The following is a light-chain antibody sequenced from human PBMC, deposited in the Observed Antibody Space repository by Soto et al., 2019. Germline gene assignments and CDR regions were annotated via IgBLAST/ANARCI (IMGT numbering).Light chain of an antibody. CDR3: QQSYNSPQT. Sequence: DIQMTQSPSSLSASVGDEVTITCRARQNIMTSLNWYQLKPGKPPRLLIYAASSLQSGVPSRFSGSGSWTDFTLTISSLQPEDFATDAGQQSYNSPQTFGRGTKVEIK. CDR2: AAS. V-gene: IGKV1-39*01. CDR1: QNIMTS. J-gene: IGKJ1*01.